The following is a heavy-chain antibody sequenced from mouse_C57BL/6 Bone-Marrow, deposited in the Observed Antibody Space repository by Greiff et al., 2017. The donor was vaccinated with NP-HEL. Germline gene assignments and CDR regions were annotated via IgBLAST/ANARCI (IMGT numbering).Heavy chain of an antibody. D-gene: IGHD2-3*01. V-gene: IGHV5-6*02. CDR1: GFTFSSYG. CDR2: ISSGGSYT. Sequence: EVMLVESGGDLVKPGGSLKLSCAASGFTFSSYGMSWVRQTPDKRLEWVATISSGGSYTYYPDSVKGRFTISRDNAKNTLYLQMSSLKSEDTAMYYCARQGFDGYYGYWGQGTTLTVSS. CDR3: ARQGFDGYYGY. J-gene: IGHJ2*01.